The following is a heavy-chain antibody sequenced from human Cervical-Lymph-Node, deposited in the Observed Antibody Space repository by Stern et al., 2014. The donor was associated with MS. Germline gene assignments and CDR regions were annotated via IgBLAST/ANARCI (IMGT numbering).Heavy chain of an antibody. Sequence: EVQLVESGGGLVQPGGSLRLSCAASGLTFNNYALSWVRQAPGKGLEWVSCISGSGGDTYYADSVKGRFTISRDISKNTLYLEMNSLRAEDTAVYYCAKDPPRHYGDFLHGYWGLGTLVTVSS. CDR3: AKDPPRHYGDFLHGY. CDR2: ISGSGGDT. D-gene: IGHD4-17*01. CDR1: GLTFNNYA. V-gene: IGHV3-23*04. J-gene: IGHJ4*02.